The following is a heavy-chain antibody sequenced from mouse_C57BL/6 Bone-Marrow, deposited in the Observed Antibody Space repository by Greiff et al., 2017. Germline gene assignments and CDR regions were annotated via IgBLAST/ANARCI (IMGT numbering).Heavy chain of an antibody. CDR3: ESSMYYYGRSRWYCDV. Sequence: VQLQQSGPELVKPGASVKIPCKASGYTFTAYNMDWVKQSHGKSLEWIGDINPNNGGTIYNQKFKGKATLTVDKSSSTAYMELRSLTSEDTAVYYCESSMYYYGRSRWYCDVWGTGTTVTVAS. V-gene: IGHV1-18*01. CDR1: GYTFTAYN. CDR2: INPNNGGT. D-gene: IGHD1-1*01. J-gene: IGHJ1*03.